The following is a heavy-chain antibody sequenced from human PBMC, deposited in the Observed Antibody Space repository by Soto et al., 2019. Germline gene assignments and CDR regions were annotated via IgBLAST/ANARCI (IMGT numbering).Heavy chain of an antibody. V-gene: IGHV3-30-3*01. CDR3: ASGDCSSTSCYAPAALALAPIYYYYGMDV. J-gene: IGHJ6*02. CDR1: GFTFSSYA. D-gene: IGHD2-2*01. Sequence: GGSLRLSCAASGFTFSSYAMHWVRQAPGKGLEWVAVISYDGSNKYYADSVKGRFTISRDNSKNTLYLQMNSLRAEDTAVDYCASGDCSSTSCYAPAALALAPIYYYYGMDVWGQGTTVTVSS. CDR2: ISYDGSNK.